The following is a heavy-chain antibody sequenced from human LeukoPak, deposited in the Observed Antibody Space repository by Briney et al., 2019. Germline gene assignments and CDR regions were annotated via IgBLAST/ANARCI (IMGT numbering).Heavy chain of an antibody. CDR3: AKLNLGEMAYFDS. V-gene: IGHV3-23*01. D-gene: IGHD2-21*01. CDR1: GFIFSSYV. CDR2: ISVGGGDT. Sequence: GGSLRLSCEASGFIFSSYVMGWVRQAPGKGLEWVSSISVGGGDTFTADSVKGRFTITRENSKNTLYLQMMGLRFEDTAIYYCAKLNLGEMAYFDSWGQGILVTVSS. J-gene: IGHJ4*02.